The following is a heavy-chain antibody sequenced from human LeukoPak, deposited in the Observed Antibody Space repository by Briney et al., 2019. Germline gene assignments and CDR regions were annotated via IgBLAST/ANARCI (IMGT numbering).Heavy chain of an antibody. CDR2: LYYGVST. CDR1: GFTVSGGY. V-gene: IGHV3-53*01. D-gene: IGHD4-17*01. J-gene: IGHJ4*02. Sequence: GGSLRLSCVVSGFTVSGGYISWFRQAPGKGLGWVSVLYYGVSTFYKDSVRGRFTTSGDKFKNTVYLQMNSLRAEDTAVYYCARGRQNYGDYPYWGQGTLVTVSS. CDR3: ARGRQNYGDYPY.